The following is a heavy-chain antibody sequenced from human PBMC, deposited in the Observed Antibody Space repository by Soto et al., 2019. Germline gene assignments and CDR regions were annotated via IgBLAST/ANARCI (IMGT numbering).Heavy chain of an antibody. D-gene: IGHD3-16*02. CDR2: IRSKTNSYAT. Sequence: EVQLVESGGGLVQPGGSLKLSCAASGFTVSGSAVHWVRQASGKGLEWVGRIRSKTNSYATAYAASVKGRFTISRDDSKHTAYLQMNSLKPEDTVGYDCTAVLGEVSFPLACDIWGQVIMVTGSS. CDR3: TAVLGEVSFPLACDI. CDR1: GFTVSGSA. V-gene: IGHV3-73*01. J-gene: IGHJ3*02.